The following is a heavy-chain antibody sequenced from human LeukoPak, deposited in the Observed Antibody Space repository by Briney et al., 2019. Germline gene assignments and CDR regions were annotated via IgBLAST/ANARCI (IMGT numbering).Heavy chain of an antibody. Sequence: MASETLSLTCTVSGGSISSSSYYWGWIRQPPGKGLEWIGSIYYSGSTYYNPSLKSRVTISVDTSKNQFSLKLSSVTAADTAVYYCARPGPPTAVTPNRAFDIWGQGTMVTVSS. CDR2: IYYSGST. V-gene: IGHV4-39*01. CDR1: GGSISSSSYY. D-gene: IGHD4-23*01. CDR3: ARPGPPTAVTPNRAFDI. J-gene: IGHJ3*02.